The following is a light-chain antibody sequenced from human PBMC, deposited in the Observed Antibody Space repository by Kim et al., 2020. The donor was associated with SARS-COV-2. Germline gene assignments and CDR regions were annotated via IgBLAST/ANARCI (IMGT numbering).Light chain of an antibody. CDR2: DAS. V-gene: IGKV1-27*01. CDR1: QDITNS. CDR3: LKHNSDPWT. J-gene: IGKJ1*01. Sequence: ASMGDRVSIPCRASQDITNSLAWYQQKPGTGPQLLIYDASTLQSGVPSRFSGSGSGTEFTLTIGSLQTEDFATYFCLKHNSDPWTFGPGTRVDIK.